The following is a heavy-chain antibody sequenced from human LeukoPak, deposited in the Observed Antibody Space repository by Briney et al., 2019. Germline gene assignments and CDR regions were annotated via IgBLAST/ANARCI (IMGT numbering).Heavy chain of an antibody. V-gene: IGHV1-69*04. D-gene: IGHD2-15*01. CDR2: IIPILGIA. CDR3: ARAGHCSGGSCYSSHWFDP. J-gene: IGHJ5*02. Sequence: GASVKFSCKASGVTFSSYAISWVRQAPGQGLEWMGRIIPILGIANSAQKFHGRVTITSDTSTSTVYMELRSLSPEATAVYYCARAGHCSGGSCYSSHWFDPWGQGTLVTVSS. CDR1: GVTFSSYA.